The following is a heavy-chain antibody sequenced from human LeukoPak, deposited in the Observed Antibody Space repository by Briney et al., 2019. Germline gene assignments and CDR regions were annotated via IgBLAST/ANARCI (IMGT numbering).Heavy chain of an antibody. J-gene: IGHJ4*02. V-gene: IGHV3-23*01. CDR1: GFTFSSYA. CDR2: ISGSGGST. CDR3: AKVRAIVVVPAAMDY. D-gene: IGHD2-2*01. Sequence: PGGSLRLSCAASGFTFSSYAMSWVRQAPGKGLEWVSAISGSGGSTYYADPVKGRFTISRDNSKNTLYLQMNSLRAEDTAVYYCAKVRAIVVVPAAMDYWGQGTLVTVSS.